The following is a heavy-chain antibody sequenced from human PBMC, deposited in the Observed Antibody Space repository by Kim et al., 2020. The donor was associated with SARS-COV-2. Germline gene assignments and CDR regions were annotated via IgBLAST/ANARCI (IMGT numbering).Heavy chain of an antibody. CDR3: ARDHPWYSSSWISYGMDV. V-gene: IGHV1-46*01. CDR2: INPSGGST. CDR1: GYTFTSYY. D-gene: IGHD6-13*01. Sequence: ASVKVSCKASGYTFTSYYMHWVRQAPGQGLEWMGIINPSGGSTSYAQKFQGRVTMTRDTSTSTVYMELSSLRSEDTAVYYCARDHPWYSSSWISYGMDVWGQGTTVTVSS. J-gene: IGHJ6*02.